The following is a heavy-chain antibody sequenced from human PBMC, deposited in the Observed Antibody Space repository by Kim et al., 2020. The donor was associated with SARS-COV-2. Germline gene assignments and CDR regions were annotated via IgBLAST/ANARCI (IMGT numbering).Heavy chain of an antibody. D-gene: IGHD2-15*01. V-gene: IGHV3-23*01. CDR1: GFTFSSYA. J-gene: IGHJ5*02. CDR3: AKDGGDCIGSSCNDNWFDP. CDR2: ISGSGAST. Sequence: GGSLRLSCAASGFTFSSYAMSWVRQAPGKGLEWVSVISGSGASTYYADSVKGRFTISRDNSKDTVYLQMNSLRAEDTAVYYCAKDGGDCIGSSCNDNWFDPWGQGTLVTVSS.